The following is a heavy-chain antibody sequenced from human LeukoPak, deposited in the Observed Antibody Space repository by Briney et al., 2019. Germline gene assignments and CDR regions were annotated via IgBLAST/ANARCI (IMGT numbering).Heavy chain of an antibody. CDR3: ARGYDDYAYYYYGMDV. CDR1: GGSISSGGYY. Sequence: SQTLSLTCTVSGGSISSGGYYWSWIRQHPGKGLEWIGYIYYSGSTYYNPSLKSRVTISVVTSKNQFSLKLSSVTAADTAVYYCARGYDDYAYYYYGMDVWGQGTTVTVSS. J-gene: IGHJ6*02. D-gene: IGHD4-17*01. V-gene: IGHV4-31*03. CDR2: IYYSGST.